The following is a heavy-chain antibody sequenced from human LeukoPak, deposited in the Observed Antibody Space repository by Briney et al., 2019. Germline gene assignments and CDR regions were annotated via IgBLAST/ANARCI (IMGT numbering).Heavy chain of an antibody. J-gene: IGHJ4*01. V-gene: IGHV3-30-3*02. CDR1: GFTFSSYA. Sequence: GGSLRLSCAASGFTFSSYAMHWVRQAPGKGLEWVAVISYDGSNKYYADSVKGRLTISRDNSKNTLYLQMNSLRVEDTAVYYCAKDAHSGSYFDYWGQGILVTVSS. CDR2: ISYDGSNK. CDR3: AKDAHSGSYFDY. D-gene: IGHD1-26*01.